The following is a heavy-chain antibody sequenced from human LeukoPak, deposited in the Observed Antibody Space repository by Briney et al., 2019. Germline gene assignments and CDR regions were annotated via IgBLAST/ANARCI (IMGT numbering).Heavy chain of an antibody. Sequence: SETLSLTCTVSGGSISSYYWSWIRQPPGKGLEWIGYMYYSGSTNYNPSLKSRVTISVDTSKNQFSLKLSSVTAADTAVYYCARGGSYLPDDYWGQGTLVTVSS. V-gene: IGHV4-59*08. D-gene: IGHD1-26*01. CDR1: GGSISSYY. CDR3: ARGGSYLPDDY. CDR2: MYYSGST. J-gene: IGHJ4*02.